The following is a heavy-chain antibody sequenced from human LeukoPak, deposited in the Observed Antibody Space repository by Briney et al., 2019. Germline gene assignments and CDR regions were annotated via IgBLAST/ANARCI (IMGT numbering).Heavy chain of an antibody. CDR1: GGSISSSSYY. Sequence: PSETLSLTCTVSGGSISSSSYYWGWIRQPPGKGLEWIGSIYYSGSTYYNPSLKSRVTISVDTSKNQFSLKLSSVTAADTAVYYCARHGSIVALLWFDPWGQGTLVTVSS. J-gene: IGHJ5*02. D-gene: IGHD6-6*01. CDR3: ARHGSIVALLWFDP. CDR2: IYYSGST. V-gene: IGHV4-39*01.